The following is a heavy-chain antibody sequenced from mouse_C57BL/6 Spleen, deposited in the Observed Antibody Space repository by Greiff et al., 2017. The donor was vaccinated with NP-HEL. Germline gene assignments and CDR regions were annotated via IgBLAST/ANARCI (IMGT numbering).Heavy chain of an antibody. D-gene: IGHD4-1*01. V-gene: IGHV1-26*01. CDR2: INPNNGGT. J-gene: IGHJ2*01. CDR3: ARSWGD. Sequence: EVQLQQSGPELVKPGASVKISCKASGYTFTDYYMNWVKQSHGKSLEWIGDINPNNGGTSYNQKFKGKATLTVDKSSSTAYMELRSLTSEDSAVYYCARSWGDWGQGTTLTVSS. CDR1: GYTFTDYY.